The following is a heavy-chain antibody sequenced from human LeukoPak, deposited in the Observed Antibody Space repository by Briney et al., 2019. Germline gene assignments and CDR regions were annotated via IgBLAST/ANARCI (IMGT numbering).Heavy chain of an antibody. J-gene: IGHJ6*04. CDR2: IKQDGSEK. Sequence: GGSLRLSCAASGFTFSSYWMSWVRQAPGKGLEWVANIKQDGSEKYYVDSVKGRFTISRDNAKNSLYLQMSSLRAEDTAVYYCARVGVVPAARSYYYYYGMDVWGKGTTVTVSS. D-gene: IGHD2-2*01. CDR3: ARVGVVPAARSYYYYYGMDV. V-gene: IGHV3-7*03. CDR1: GFTFSSYW.